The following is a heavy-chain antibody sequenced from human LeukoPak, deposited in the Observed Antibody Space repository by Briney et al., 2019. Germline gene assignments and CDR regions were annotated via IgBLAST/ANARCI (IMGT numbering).Heavy chain of an antibody. V-gene: IGHV4-59*12. J-gene: IGHJ5*02. CDR3: ARDSTVTTGDRYWFDP. Sequence: SETLSLTCTVSGGSISSYYWSWIRQPPGKGLEWIGYIYYSGSTNYNPSLKSRVTISVDTSKNQFSLKLSSVTAADTAVYYCARDSTVTTGDRYWFDPWGQGTLSPSPQ. D-gene: IGHD4-17*01. CDR2: IYYSGST. CDR1: GGSISSYY.